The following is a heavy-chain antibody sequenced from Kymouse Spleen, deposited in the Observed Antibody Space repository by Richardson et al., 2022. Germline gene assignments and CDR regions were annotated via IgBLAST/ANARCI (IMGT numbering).Heavy chain of an antibody. J-gene: IGHJ4*02. V-gene: IGHV3-21*03. CDR1: GFTFSSYS. CDR3: AREGYDILTGYPDY. CDR2: ISSSSSYI. D-gene: IGHD3-9*01. Sequence: EVQLVESGGGLVKPGGSLRLSCAASGFTFSSYSMNWVRQAPGKGLEWVSSISSSSSYIYYADSVKGRFTISRDNAKNSLYLQMNSLRAEDTAVYYCAREGYDILTGYPDYWGQGTLVTVSS.